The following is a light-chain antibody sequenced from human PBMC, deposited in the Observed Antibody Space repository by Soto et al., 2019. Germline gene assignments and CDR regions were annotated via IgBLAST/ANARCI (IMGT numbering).Light chain of an antibody. CDR2: GAS. V-gene: IGKV3-15*01. CDR3: QQYDNWPLT. Sequence: EILMTQSPATLSLSPGERASLSCRASQSLSNKLAWYQQKPGQAPRLLIYGASTRATDIPVRFSAGGSGTEFTLTISSLQSEDFAVYYCQQYDNWPLTFGGGTKVDI. CDR1: QSLSNK. J-gene: IGKJ4*01.